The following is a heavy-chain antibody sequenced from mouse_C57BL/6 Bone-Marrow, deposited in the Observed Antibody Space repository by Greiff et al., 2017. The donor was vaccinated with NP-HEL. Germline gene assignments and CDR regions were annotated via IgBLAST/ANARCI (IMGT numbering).Heavy chain of an antibody. CDR1: GYAFSSSW. CDR3: ASPNYYGSSRYYFDY. V-gene: IGHV1-82*01. Sequence: VQRVESGPELVKPGASVKISCKASGYAFSSSWMNWVKQRPGKGLEWIGRIYPGDGDTNYNGKFKGKATLTADKSSSTAYMQLSSLTSEDSAVYFCASPNYYGSSRYYFDYWGQGTTLTVSS. CDR2: IYPGDGDT. D-gene: IGHD1-1*01. J-gene: IGHJ2*01.